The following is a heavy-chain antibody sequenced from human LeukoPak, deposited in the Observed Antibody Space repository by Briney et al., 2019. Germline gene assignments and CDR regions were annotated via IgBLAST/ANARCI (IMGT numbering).Heavy chain of an antibody. CDR3: ATWSDGWEFDH. CDR1: GFTFNKNW. D-gene: IGHD5-24*01. Sequence: GGSLRLSCAASGFTFNKNWMTWVRQTPGKGLQWVAHIKDDGSDRYYVDSVKGRFTISRDNVRRAVSLQLNSLRPEDTAVYYCATWSDGWEFDHWGQGTLVSVSS. CDR2: IKDDGSDR. V-gene: IGHV3-7*03. J-gene: IGHJ4*02.